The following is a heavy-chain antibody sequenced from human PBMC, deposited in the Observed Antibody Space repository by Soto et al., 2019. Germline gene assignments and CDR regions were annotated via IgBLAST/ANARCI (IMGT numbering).Heavy chain of an antibody. V-gene: IGHV1-69*13. D-gene: IGHD2-2*01. CDR3: ARSQGSSTSLEIYYYYYYGMDV. CDR1: GGTFSSYA. CDR2: IIPISETT. J-gene: IGHJ6*02. Sequence: SVKVSCKASGGTFSSYAISLVRHAHGQWLECILGIIPISETTNYAQKFQGRVTITADESKSTAYMELSSLRSEDTAVYYCARSQGSSTSLEIYYYYYYGMDVWGQGTTVTVSS.